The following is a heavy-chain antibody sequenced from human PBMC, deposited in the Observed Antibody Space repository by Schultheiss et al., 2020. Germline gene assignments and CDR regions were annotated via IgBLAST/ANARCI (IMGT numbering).Heavy chain of an antibody. CDR2: IYYSGST. J-gene: IGHJ4*02. CDR3: ARLWRNYYDSSGYIDY. D-gene: IGHD3-22*01. V-gene: IGHV4-31*03. CDR1: GGSISSGGYY. Sequence: SQTLSLTCTVSGGSISSGGYYWSWIRQHPGKGLEWIGYIYYSGSTYYNPSLKSRVTISVDTSKNQFSLKLSSVTAADTAVYYCARLWRNYYDSSGYIDYWGQGTLVTVSS.